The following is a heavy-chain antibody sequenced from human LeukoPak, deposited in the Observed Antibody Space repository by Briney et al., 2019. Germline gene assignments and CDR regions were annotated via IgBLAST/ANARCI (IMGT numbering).Heavy chain of an antibody. CDR3: AKDFYDSSAYYYPDAFDV. CDR1: GFTFSSYG. CDR2: IWYDGSNK. J-gene: IGHJ3*01. Sequence: PGGSLRLSCAASGFTFSSYGMHWVRQAPGKGLEWVAVIWYDGSNKYYADSVKGRFTISRDNSKNTLYLQMNSLRAEDTAVYYCAKDFYDSSAYYYPDAFDVWGQGTMVTVTS. V-gene: IGHV3-33*06. D-gene: IGHD3-22*01.